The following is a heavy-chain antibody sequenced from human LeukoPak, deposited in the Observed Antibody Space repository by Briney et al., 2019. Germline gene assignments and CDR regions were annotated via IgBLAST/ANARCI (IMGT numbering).Heavy chain of an antibody. CDR2: IYFNGSIYHSGST. Sequence: PAETMSHTCIVSGDSISNYLWSWIRQTPGKGLEWIGYIYFNGSIYHSGSTAYNPSLMSRVTISLDSSKKHFSLHLTSVTAADTAIYYCARDSAVDNFFDYWGLGTLVTVS. CDR1: GDSISNYL. V-gene: IGHV4-59*01. J-gene: IGHJ4*02. CDR3: ARDSAVDNFFDY. D-gene: IGHD5-18*01.